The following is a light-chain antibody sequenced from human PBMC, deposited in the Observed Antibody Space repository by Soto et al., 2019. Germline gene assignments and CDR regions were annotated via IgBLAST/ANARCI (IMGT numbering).Light chain of an antibody. CDR2: GVT. CDR3: ASYTNRATLV. Sequence: QSVLTQTASVSGSPGQSITISCIGPSSDVGGYDSVSWYQKQPDKARILILYGVTNRPSGVSSRFSGCKSGTLAPMTSSGLRTDDEADYFCASYTNRATLVFGTGTKVTV. CDR1: SSDVGGYDS. V-gene: IGLV2-14*01. J-gene: IGLJ1*01.